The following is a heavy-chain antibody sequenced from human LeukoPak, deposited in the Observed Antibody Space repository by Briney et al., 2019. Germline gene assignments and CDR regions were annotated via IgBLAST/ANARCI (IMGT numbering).Heavy chain of an antibody. CDR2: ISANNGNT. D-gene: IGHD5-18*01. CDR3: ARHPIQLWFNVDY. CDR1: GYTFTSYG. V-gene: IGHV1-18*01. J-gene: IGHJ4*02. Sequence: ASVKVSCKSSGYTFTSYGISWVLQAPGQGLEWMGWISANNGNTNYAQKIQGRVTMTTDTSTSTAYMELRSLRSDDTAVYDCARHPIQLWFNVDYWGQGTLVTVSS.